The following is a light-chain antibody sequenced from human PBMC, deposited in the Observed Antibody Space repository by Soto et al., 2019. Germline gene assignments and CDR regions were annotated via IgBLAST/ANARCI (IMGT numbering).Light chain of an antibody. CDR2: GAS. CDR3: QQYASSPRT. CDR1: QSVSSSY. V-gene: IGKV3D-7*01. Sequence: EIVMTQSPATLSLSPGERATLSCRASQSVSSSYLSWYQQKPGQAPRLLIYGASTRATGIPARFSGSGSGADFTLTISRLEPEDFAVYYCQQYASSPRTFGQGTKVDIK. J-gene: IGKJ1*01.